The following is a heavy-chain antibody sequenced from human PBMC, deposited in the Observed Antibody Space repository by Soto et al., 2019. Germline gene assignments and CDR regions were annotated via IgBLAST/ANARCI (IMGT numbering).Heavy chain of an antibody. CDR1: GFTFSSYA. J-gene: IGHJ4*02. D-gene: IGHD7-27*01. CDR2: ISYDGSNK. Sequence: GESLKISCEVSGFTFSSYAMHWVRQAPGKGLEWVAVISYDGSNKYYADSVKGRFTISRDNSKNTLYLQINSLRAEDTALYYCAKRAWGSFYFDYWGQGTLVTVSS. CDR3: AKRAWGSFYFDY. V-gene: IGHV3-30-3*02.